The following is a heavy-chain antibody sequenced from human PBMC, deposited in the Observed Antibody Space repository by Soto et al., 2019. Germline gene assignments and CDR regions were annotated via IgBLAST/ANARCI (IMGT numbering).Heavy chain of an antibody. Sequence: RLEWMGGIIPIFGTANYAQKFQGRVTITADESKNTLYLQMNSLRAEDTALYYCAKDRGGVLAPSYFDYW. J-gene: IGHJ4*01. CDR2: IIPIFGTA. V-gene: IGHV1-69*01. CDR3: AKDRGGVLAPSYFDY. D-gene: IGHD2-8*01.